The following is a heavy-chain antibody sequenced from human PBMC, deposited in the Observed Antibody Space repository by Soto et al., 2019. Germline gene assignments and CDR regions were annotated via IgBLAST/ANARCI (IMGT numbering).Heavy chain of an antibody. J-gene: IGHJ3*02. CDR1: GFTFSSYS. Sequence: GGSLRLSCAASGFTFSSYSMNWVRQAPGKGLEWVSYISSSSSTIYYADSVKGQFTISRDNAKNSLYLQMNSLRAEDTAVYYCAREGVTMVRGVIIHFDAFDIWGQGTMVTVSS. D-gene: IGHD3-10*01. V-gene: IGHV3-48*01. CDR2: ISSSSSTI. CDR3: AREGVTMVRGVIIHFDAFDI.